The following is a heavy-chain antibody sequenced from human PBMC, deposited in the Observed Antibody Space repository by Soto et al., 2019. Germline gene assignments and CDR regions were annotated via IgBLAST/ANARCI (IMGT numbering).Heavy chain of an antibody. Sequence: EVQLVESGGGLVQPGRSLRLSCTASGFTFGDYAMSWVRQAPGKGLEWVGFIRSKAYGGTTEYAASVKGRFTISRDDSKSIAYLQMNGLKTEDTVVYHCTRGRGSGGSVFWGQGTLVTVSS. CDR2: IRSKAYGGTT. D-gene: IGHD2-15*01. CDR1: GFTFGDYA. J-gene: IGHJ4*02. V-gene: IGHV3-49*04. CDR3: TRGRGSGGSVF.